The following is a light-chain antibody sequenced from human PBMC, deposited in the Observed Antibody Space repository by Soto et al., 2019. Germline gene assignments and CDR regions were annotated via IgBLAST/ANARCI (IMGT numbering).Light chain of an antibody. CDR1: QTISSY. CDR2: AAS. J-gene: IGKJ1*01. V-gene: IGKV1-39*01. Sequence: DIQMTQSPSSLSASVGDRVTIACRASQTISSYLNWYQQKPGKAPKLLIYAASSLQSGVPSRFSAGGSETDFTLTISSLQPEDFATYYCQQSYKTPRTFGQGTKVEIK. CDR3: QQSYKTPRT.